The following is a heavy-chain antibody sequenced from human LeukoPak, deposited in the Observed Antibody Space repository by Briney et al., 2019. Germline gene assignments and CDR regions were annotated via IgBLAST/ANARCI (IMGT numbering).Heavy chain of an antibody. D-gene: IGHD3-3*01. V-gene: IGHV4-59*01. J-gene: IGHJ6*03. CDR3: ARVYWSGSYYMDV. CDR2: IYYSGST. Sequence: SETLSLTCTVSGGSLSSYYWSWIRQPPGKGLGWIGYIYYSGSTNYNPSLKSRVTISVDTSKNQFSLKLSSVTAADTAVYYCARVYWSGSYYMDVWGKGTTVTVSS. CDR1: GGSLSSYY.